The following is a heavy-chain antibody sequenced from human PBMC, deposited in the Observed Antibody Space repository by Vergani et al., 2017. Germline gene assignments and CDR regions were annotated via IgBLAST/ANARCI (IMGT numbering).Heavy chain of an antibody. Sequence: QVQLQESGPGLVKPPGTLSLTCAVSGGSISSINCWSWVRQPPGRGLEWIGEIYSTGSTHHNPSLRRRINMSVDTSKNQFSLKLNSVTAADTAMYYCARMGGYDEGDAFRIGYFDSWGPGILVTVSS. V-gene: IGHV4-4*03. CDR1: GGSISSINC. J-gene: IGHJ4*02. CDR2: IYSTGST. CDR3: ARMGGYDEGDAFRIGYFDS. D-gene: IGHD3-22*01.